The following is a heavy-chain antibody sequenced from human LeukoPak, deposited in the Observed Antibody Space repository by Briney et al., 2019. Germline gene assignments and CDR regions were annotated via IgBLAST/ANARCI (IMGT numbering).Heavy chain of an antibody. D-gene: IGHD1-26*01. CDR1: GFTFSSNY. Sequence: GGSLRLSCAASGFTFSSNYMSWVRQAPGKGLEWVSVIYSGGSTFYADSVKGRFTISRDNSKNTLYLQMNSLRAEDTAVYYCARGGSYLSAFDIWGQGTMVTVSS. J-gene: IGHJ3*02. V-gene: IGHV3-53*01. CDR2: IYSGGST. CDR3: ARGGSYLSAFDI.